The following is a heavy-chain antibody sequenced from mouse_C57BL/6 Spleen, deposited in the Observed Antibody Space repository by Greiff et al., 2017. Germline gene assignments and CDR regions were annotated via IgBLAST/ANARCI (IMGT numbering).Heavy chain of an antibody. J-gene: IGHJ4*01. D-gene: IGHD4-1*01. CDR2: IYPGDGDT. V-gene: IGHV1-82*01. Sequence: QVQLQQSGPELVKPGASVKISCKASGYAFSSSWMNWVKQRPGKGLEWIGRIYPGDGDTNYNGKFKGKATLTADKSSSTAYMQLSSLTSEDSAVYFCARPNWDDAMDYWGQGTSVTVSS. CDR1: GYAFSSSW. CDR3: ARPNWDDAMDY.